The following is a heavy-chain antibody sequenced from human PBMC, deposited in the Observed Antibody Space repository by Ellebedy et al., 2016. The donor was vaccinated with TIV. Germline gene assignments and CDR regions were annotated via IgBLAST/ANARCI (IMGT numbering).Heavy chain of an antibody. CDR3: ARGGAAAGATPDY. J-gene: IGHJ4*02. CDR2: ISAYNGNT. D-gene: IGHD6-13*01. V-gene: IGHV1-18*04. CDR1: GYTLISYG. Sequence: ASSVKVSCKASGYTLISYGINWVRQAPGQGLEWMGWISAYNGNTNYAQKLQGRVTMTTDTSTSTAYMELRSLRSDDTAVYYCARGGAAAGATPDYWGQGTLVTVSS.